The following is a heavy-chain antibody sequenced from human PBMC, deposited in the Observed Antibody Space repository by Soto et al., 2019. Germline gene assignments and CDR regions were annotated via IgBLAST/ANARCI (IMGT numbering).Heavy chain of an antibody. V-gene: IGHV1-69*06. D-gene: IGHD2-15*01. CDR3: AGPYCSGGSCYSGRGYYYGMDV. CDR2: IIPIFGTA. CDR1: GGTFSSYA. Sequence: QVQLVQSGAEVKKPGSSVKVSCKASGGTFSSYAISWVRQAPGQGLEWMGGIIPIFGTANYAQKFQGRVTITADKSTSTAYVELSSLRSEDTAVYYCAGPYCSGGSCYSGRGYYYGMDVWGQGTTVTVSS. J-gene: IGHJ6*02.